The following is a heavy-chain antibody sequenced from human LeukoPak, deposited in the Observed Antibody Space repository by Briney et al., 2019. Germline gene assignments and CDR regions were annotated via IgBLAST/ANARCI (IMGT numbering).Heavy chain of an antibody. V-gene: IGHV1-18*04. D-gene: IGHD2-15*01. CDR1: GYNFISYY. Sequence: ASVKVSCKASGYNFISYYMHWVRQAPGQGLEWMGWISAYNGNTNYAQKLQGRVTMTTDTSTSTAYMELRSLRSDDTAVYYCARVGGDHCSGGSCYSDLLLCDYWGQGTLVTVSS. CDR2: ISAYNGNT. CDR3: ARVGGDHCSGGSCYSDLLLCDY. J-gene: IGHJ4*02.